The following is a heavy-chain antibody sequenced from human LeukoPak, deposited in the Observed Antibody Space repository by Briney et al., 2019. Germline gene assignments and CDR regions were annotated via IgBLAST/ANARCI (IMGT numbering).Heavy chain of an antibody. CDR1: GFTFSNAW. J-gene: IGHJ1*01. Sequence: GGSLRLSCGPSGFTFSNAWMSWVRQAPGKGLEWVGRIRSKTDGGTTDYAAPVKGRFTISRDDSKNTLYLQMNSLKTEDTAVYYCAHFGSAEYFQDWGQGTLVTVSS. CDR3: AHFGSAEYFQD. CDR2: IRSKTDGGTT. V-gene: IGHV3-15*01. D-gene: IGHD3-10*01.